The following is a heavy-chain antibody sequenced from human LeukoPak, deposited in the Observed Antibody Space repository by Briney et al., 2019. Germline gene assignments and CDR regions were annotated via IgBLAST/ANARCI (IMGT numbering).Heavy chain of an antibody. CDR3: ARDDLGEQLVFDY. J-gene: IGHJ4*02. V-gene: IGHV1-3*01. D-gene: IGHD6-13*01. Sequence: ASEKVSCKASGYTFTSYAMHWVRQAPGQRLEWMGWINAGNGNTRYSQKFQGRVTITRDTSASTAYMELSSLRSEDTAVYYCARDDLGEQLVFDYWGQGTLVTVSS. CDR2: INAGNGNT. CDR1: GYTFTSYA.